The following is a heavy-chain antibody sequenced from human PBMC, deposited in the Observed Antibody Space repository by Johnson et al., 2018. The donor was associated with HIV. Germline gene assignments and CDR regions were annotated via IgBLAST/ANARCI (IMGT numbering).Heavy chain of an antibody. Sequence: VQLVESGGGLIQPGGSLRLSCAASGFTVSSNYMSWVRQAPGKGLEWVSVIYSGDSTYYADSVKGRFTISRDNSKNTLYLQMNRRGAEDTAVDYCARMTTTVSYHDGFDIWGQGTMVTVSS. CDR3: ARMTTTVSYHDGFDI. J-gene: IGHJ3*02. D-gene: IGHD4-17*01. V-gene: IGHV3-53*01. CDR1: GFTVSSNY. CDR2: IYSGDST.